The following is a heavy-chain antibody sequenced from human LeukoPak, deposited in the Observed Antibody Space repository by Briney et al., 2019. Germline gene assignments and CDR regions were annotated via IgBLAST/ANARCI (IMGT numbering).Heavy chain of an antibody. CDR3: VKDLVDSGSPRVY. Sequence: GGSLRLSCAASGFTFSSYGMHWVRQAPGKGLEYVSAISSNGGSTYYADSVKGRFTISRDNSKNTLYLQMSSLRAEDTAVYYCVKDLVDSGSPRVYWGQGALVTVSS. V-gene: IGHV3-64D*06. CDR1: GFTFSSYG. J-gene: IGHJ4*02. D-gene: IGHD1-26*01. CDR2: ISSNGGST.